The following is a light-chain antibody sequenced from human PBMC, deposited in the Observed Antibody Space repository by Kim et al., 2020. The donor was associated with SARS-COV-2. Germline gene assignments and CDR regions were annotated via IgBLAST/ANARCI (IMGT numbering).Light chain of an antibody. Sequence: RQTATPTCPVDSNMVGNQGAAWLQQHQGHPPKLLSYRNNNRPSGISERFSASRSGNTASLTITGLQPEDEADYYCSALDSSLSAWVFGGGTQLTVL. CDR3: SALDSSLSAWV. CDR1: SNMVGNQG. CDR2: RNN. J-gene: IGLJ3*02. V-gene: IGLV10-54*02.